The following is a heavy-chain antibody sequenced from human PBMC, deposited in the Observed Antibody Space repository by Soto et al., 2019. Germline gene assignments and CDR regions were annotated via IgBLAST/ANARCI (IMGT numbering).Heavy chain of an antibody. CDR3: ARDPAAGVRGWFDP. V-gene: IGHV3-7*03. CDR2: IKQDGSEK. J-gene: IGHJ5*02. CDR1: GFTFSSYW. D-gene: IGHD2-21*01. Sequence: GGSLRLSCAASGFTFSSYWMSWVRQAPGKGLEWVANIKQDGSEKYYVDSVKGRFTISGDNAKNSLYLQMNSLRAEDTAVYYCARDPAAGVRGWFDPWGQGTLGTVAS.